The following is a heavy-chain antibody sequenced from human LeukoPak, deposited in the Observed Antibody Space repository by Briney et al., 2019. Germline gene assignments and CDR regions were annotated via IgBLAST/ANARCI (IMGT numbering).Heavy chain of an antibody. CDR1: GFTFSSYA. CDR3: AKDRRYSYGHFDY. J-gene: IGHJ4*02. D-gene: IGHD5-18*01. CDR2: ISDGGGST. V-gene: IGHV3-23*01. Sequence: PGGSLRLSCAASGFTFSSYAMSWVRQAPGKGLEWVSAISDGGGSTYYADSVKGRFTISGDNSKNTLFLQMNSLRAEDTAVYYCAKDRRYSYGHFDYWGQGALVTVSS.